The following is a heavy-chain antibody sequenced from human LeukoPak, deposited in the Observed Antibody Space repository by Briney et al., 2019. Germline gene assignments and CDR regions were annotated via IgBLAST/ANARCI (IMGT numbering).Heavy chain of an antibody. CDR2: IYTSGST. V-gene: IGHV4-4*07. Sequence: SETLSLTCTVSGGSISSYSWSWIRQPAGKGLEWIGRIYTSGSTSYNPSLKSRVTMSVDTSKNQFSLKLSSVTAADTAVYYCASSYSGSHPIFDYWGQGTLVTVSS. CDR3: ASSYSGSHPIFDY. D-gene: IGHD1-26*01. J-gene: IGHJ4*02. CDR1: GGSISSYS.